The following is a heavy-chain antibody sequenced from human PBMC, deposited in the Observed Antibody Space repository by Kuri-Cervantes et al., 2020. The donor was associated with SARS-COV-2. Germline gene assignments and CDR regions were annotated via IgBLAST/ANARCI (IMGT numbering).Heavy chain of an antibody. CDR2: IYCSGTT. CDR1: GDSISSSVYY. Sequence: SETLSLTCTVSGDSISSSVYYWGWIRQPPGKGLEWFGSIYCSGTTYYNTSIKSRGTISVDTSKNQYSQNLSSVTAADTAVYYCARPIVEAGFDYWGQGTLVTVSS. D-gene: IGHD6-13*01. CDR3: ARPIVEAGFDY. V-gene: IGHV4-39*01. J-gene: IGHJ4*02.